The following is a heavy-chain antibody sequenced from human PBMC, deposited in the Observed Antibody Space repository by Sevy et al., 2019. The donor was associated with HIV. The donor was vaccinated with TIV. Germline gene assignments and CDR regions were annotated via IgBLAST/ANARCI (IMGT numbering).Heavy chain of an antibody. CDR2: IKSKSDGGTT. V-gene: IGHV3-15*01. Sequence: GGSLRLSCGASGFTFNKAWITWVRQAPGKGLEWVGRIKSKSDGGTTDYAGPGKGRFTIFREDAKNTVYLQMNSLKTEDTAVYYCTTKGDFWSGYQYFAYWGQGTLVTVSS. CDR1: GFTFNKAW. CDR3: TTKGDFWSGYQYFAY. D-gene: IGHD3-3*01. J-gene: IGHJ4*02.